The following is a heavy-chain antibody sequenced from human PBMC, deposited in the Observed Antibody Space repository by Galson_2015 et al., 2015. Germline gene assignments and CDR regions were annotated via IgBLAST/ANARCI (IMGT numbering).Heavy chain of an antibody. Sequence: SLRLSCAASGFTFSSYGMHWVRQAPGKGLEWVAVISYDGSNKYYADSEKGRFTISRDNSKNTLYLQMNSLRAEDTAVYYCARDYCSSTSCYSDYWGQGTLVTVSS. CDR1: GFTFSSYG. CDR2: ISYDGSNK. J-gene: IGHJ4*02. D-gene: IGHD2-2*02. V-gene: IGHV3-30*03. CDR3: ARDYCSSTSCYSDY.